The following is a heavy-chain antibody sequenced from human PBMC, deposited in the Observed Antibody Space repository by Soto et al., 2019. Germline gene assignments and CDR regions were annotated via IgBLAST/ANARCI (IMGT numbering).Heavy chain of an antibody. D-gene: IGHD2-2*01. J-gene: IGHJ3*02. CDR2: INAGNGNT. CDR1: GYTFTSYA. Sequence: ASVKVSCKASGYTFTSYAMHWVRQAPGQRLEWMGWINAGNGNTKYSQKFQGRVTITRDTSASTAYMELSSLRSEDTAVYYGARVGRYCSSTSRYAVDIWGQGTMVTVSS. CDR3: ARVGRYCSSTSRYAVDI. V-gene: IGHV1-3*01.